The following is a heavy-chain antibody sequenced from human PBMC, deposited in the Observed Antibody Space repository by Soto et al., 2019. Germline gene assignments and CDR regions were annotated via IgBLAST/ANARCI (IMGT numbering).Heavy chain of an antibody. Sequence: PSETLSLTCTVSGGSISSYYWNWIWQAPGKVLEWIGYTYYTGSTYFNPSLKSRVTISVDRSKNQFSLKVRSVTAADTAVYYCARETYGDYVGYFEPWGQGIQVTVSS. J-gene: IGHJ5*02. D-gene: IGHD3-9*01. CDR3: ARETYGDYVGYFEP. V-gene: IGHV4-59*12. CDR1: GGSISSYY. CDR2: TYYTGST.